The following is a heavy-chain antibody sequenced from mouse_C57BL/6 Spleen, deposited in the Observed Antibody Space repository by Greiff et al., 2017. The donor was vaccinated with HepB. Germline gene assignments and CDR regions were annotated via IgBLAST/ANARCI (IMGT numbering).Heavy chain of an antibody. CDR2: ISNGGGST. CDR1: GFTFSDYY. CDR3: ARGTYYSNYEGYAMDY. Sequence: DVKLQESGGGLVQPGGSLKLSCAASGFTFSDYYMYWVRQTPEKRLEWVAYISNGGGSTYYPDTVKGRFTISRDNAKNTLYLQMSRLKSEDTAMYYCARGTYYSNYEGYAMDYWGQGTSVTVSS. J-gene: IGHJ4*01. D-gene: IGHD2-5*01. V-gene: IGHV5-12*01.